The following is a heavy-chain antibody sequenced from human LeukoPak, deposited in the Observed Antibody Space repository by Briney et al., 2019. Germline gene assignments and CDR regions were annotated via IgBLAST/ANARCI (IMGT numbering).Heavy chain of an antibody. CDR2: VYHSGTT. CDR1: GGSISSYY. J-gene: IGHJ4*02. CDR3: AREGSSYDSSGYSGH. Sequence: SETLSLTCTVSGGSISSYYWGWIRQTPGKGLEWIGSVYHSGTTYHNPSLKSRVTMSVDTSKNQFSLTLTSVTAADTAVYYCAREGSSYDSSGYSGHWGQGTLVTVSS. D-gene: IGHD3-22*01. V-gene: IGHV4-38-2*02.